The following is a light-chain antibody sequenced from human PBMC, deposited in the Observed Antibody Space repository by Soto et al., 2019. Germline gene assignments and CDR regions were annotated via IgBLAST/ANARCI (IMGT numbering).Light chain of an antibody. CDR2: QTS. V-gene: IGKV3-11*01. J-gene: IGKJ1*01. CDR3: HQRQSWPRT. CDR1: QYINTR. Sequence: ELVLTQSPATLSSFPGDIVTLSCRASQYINTRLAWYQHRPGQAPRLLIYQTSLRAAGIPARFSASGSGTDFTLTISDVQPEDFALYYCHQRQSWPRTFGQGTKVDI.